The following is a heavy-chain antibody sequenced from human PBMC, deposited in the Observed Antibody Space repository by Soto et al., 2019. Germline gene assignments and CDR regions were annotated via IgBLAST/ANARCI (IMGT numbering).Heavy chain of an antibody. CDR1: GNTFTSYY. J-gene: IGHJ3*02. CDR2: VNPSGGST. CDR3: ACFITASGTHDAFGI. D-gene: IGHD6-25*01. V-gene: IGHV1-46*01. Sequence: ASVKVSCKASGNTFTSYYMHRVRQAPGQGPEWMGLVNPSGGSTYYAQKFRGRVTMTRDTSTSTLYMELSSLRFDDTAVYYCACFITASGTHDAFGIWGQGTMVTVSS.